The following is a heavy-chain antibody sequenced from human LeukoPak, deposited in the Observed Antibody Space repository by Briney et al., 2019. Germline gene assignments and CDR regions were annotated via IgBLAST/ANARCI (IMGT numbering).Heavy chain of an antibody. Sequence: GGSLRLSCTASGFTFGDYAMSWFRQAPGKGLEWVGFIRSKAYGGTTEYAASVKGRFTISRDDSKSIDYLQMNSLKTEDTAVYYCTRSVVGEPYNWFDPWGQGTLVTVSS. CDR3: TRSVVGEPYNWFDP. D-gene: IGHD2-15*01. V-gene: IGHV3-49*03. J-gene: IGHJ5*02. CDR2: IRSKAYGGTT. CDR1: GFTFGDYA.